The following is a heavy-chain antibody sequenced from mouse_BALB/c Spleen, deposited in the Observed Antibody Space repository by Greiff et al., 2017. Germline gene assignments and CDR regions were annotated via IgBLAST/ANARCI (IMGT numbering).Heavy chain of an antibody. V-gene: IGHV5-12-2*01. Sequence: EVKVEESGGGLVQPGGSLKLSCAASGFTFSSYTMSWVRQTPEKRLEWVAYISNGGGSTYYPDTVKGRFTISRDNAKNTLYLQMSSLKSEDTAMYYCARCYYYYAMDYWGQGTSVTVSS. CDR2: ISNGGGST. CDR1: GFTFSSYT. CDR3: ARCYYYYAMDY. D-gene: IGHD2-3*01. J-gene: IGHJ4*01.